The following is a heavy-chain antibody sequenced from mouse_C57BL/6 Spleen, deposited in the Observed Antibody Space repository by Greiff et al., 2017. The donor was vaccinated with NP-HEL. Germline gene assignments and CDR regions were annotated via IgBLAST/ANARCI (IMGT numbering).Heavy chain of an antibody. V-gene: IGHV1-66*01. J-gene: IGHJ3*01. Sequence: QVHVKQSGPELVKPGASVKISCKASGYSFTSYYIHWVKQRPGQGLAWIGWIYPGSGNNKYNEKFKGKATLTADTSSSTAYMQLSSLTSEDSAVYYCARSYYDYDGFAYWGQGTLVTVSA. CDR1: GYSFTSYY. CDR2: IYPGSGNN. D-gene: IGHD2-4*01. CDR3: ARSYYDYDGFAY.